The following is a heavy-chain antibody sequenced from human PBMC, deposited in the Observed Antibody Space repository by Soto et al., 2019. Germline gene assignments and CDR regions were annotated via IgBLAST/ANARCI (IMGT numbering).Heavy chain of an antibody. V-gene: IGHV1-3*01. D-gene: IGHD2-2*01. CDR2: INAGNGNT. CDR1: GYTFTSYA. CDR3: ARAHGLVPAAIRFDP. Sequence: ASVKVSCKASGYTFTSYAMHWVRQAPGQRLEWMGWINAGNGNTKYSQKFQGRVTITRDTSASTAYMELSSLRSEDTAVYYCARAHGLVPAAIRFDPWGQGTLVTV. J-gene: IGHJ5*02.